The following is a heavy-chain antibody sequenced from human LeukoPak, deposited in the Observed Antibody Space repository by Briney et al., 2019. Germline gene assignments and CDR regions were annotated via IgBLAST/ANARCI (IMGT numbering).Heavy chain of an antibody. D-gene: IGHD4-17*01. Sequence: ASVTVSCKASGYTFTSYGISWVRQAPGQGLEWMGWISAYNGNTNYAQKLQGRVTMTTDTSTSTAYMELRSLRSDDTAVYYCARGVYGDYGPGTNWFDPWGQGTLVTVSS. J-gene: IGHJ5*02. CDR2: ISAYNGNT. CDR1: GYTFTSYG. V-gene: IGHV1-18*01. CDR3: ARGVYGDYGPGTNWFDP.